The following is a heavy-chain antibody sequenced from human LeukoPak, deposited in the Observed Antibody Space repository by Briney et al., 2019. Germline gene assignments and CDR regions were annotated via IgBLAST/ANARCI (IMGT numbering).Heavy chain of an antibody. D-gene: IGHD6-25*01. CDR1: GYTFSGYY. V-gene: IGHV1-2*02. Sequence: GASVKVSCKASGYTFSGYYMHWVRQAPGQGLEWMGWINPNSGGTTYAQTFQGRVTMTRDTSISTTYLELNRLTSDDTAVYFCARSSGAYYYYMDAWGKGTTVTVSS. CDR3: ARSSGAYYYYMDA. CDR2: INPNSGGT. J-gene: IGHJ6*03.